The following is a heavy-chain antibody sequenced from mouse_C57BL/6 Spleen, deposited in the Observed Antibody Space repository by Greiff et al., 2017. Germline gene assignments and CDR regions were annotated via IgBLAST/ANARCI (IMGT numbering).Heavy chain of an antibody. V-gene: IGHV1-50*01. CDR2: IDPSDSYT. J-gene: IGHJ2*01. CDR1: GYTFTSYW. D-gene: IGHD3-2*02. CDR3: ARGRTAQDYFAY. Sequence: QVQLQQPGAELVKPGASVKLSCKASGYTFTSYWMQWVKQRPGQGLEWIGEIDPSDSYTNYNQKFKGKATLTVDTYSSTAYMQLSSLTSEDSAVYYCARGRTAQDYFAYWGQGTTLTVSS.